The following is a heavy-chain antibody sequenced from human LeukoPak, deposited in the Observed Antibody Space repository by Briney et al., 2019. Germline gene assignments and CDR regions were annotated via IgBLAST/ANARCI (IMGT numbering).Heavy chain of an antibody. CDR2: IYYSGST. CDR3: ARFLNYYDSSGYHSD. D-gene: IGHD3-22*01. Sequence: PSETLSLTCTVSGGSISSYYWSWIRQPPGKGLEWIGYIYYSGSTNYSPSLKSRVTISVDTSKNQFSLKLSSVTAADTAVYYCARFLNYYDSSGYHSDWGQGTLVTVSS. J-gene: IGHJ4*02. CDR1: GGSISSYY. V-gene: IGHV4-59*01.